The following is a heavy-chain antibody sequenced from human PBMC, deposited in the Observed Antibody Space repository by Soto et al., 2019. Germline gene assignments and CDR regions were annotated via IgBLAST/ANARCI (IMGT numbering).Heavy chain of an antibody. CDR3: AKERPYCSSTSCYERGNYYYYYGMDV. CDR2: ISGSGGST. J-gene: IGHJ6*02. CDR1: GFTFSSYA. Sequence: PGGSLRLSCAASGFTFSSYAMSWVRRAPGKGLEWVSAISGSGGSTYYADSVKGRFTISRDNSKNTLYLQMNSLRAEDTAVYHCAKERPYCSSTSCYERGNYYYYYGMDVWGQGTTVTGS. D-gene: IGHD2-2*01. V-gene: IGHV3-23*01.